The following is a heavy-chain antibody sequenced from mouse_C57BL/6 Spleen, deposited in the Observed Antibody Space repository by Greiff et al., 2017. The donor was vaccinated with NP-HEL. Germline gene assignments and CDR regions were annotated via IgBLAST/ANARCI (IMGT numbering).Heavy chain of an antibody. CDR1: GYAFSSSW. Sequence: QVQLQQSGPELVKPGASVKISCKASGYAFSSSWMNWVKQRPGKGLEWIGRIYPGDGDTNYNGKFKGKATLTADKSSSTAYMQVSSLTSEDSAVYFCARDYGSHAMDYWGQGTSVTVSS. CDR3: ARDYGSHAMDY. D-gene: IGHD1-1*01. CDR2: IYPGDGDT. V-gene: IGHV1-82*01. J-gene: IGHJ4*01.